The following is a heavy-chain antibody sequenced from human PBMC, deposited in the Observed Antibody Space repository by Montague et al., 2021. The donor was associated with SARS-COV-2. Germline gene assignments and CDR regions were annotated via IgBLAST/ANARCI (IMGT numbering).Heavy chain of an antibody. Sequence: SLRLSCAASGFIFSNYAMTWVRRAPGKGLEWVSTMSGSGVRRDYADSVKGRFTISRDSSKNTLYLQMNSLRVEDTAVYYCAKDTATIRIAVAPMDVWGQGTTVIVSS. V-gene: IGHV3-23*01. CDR2: MSGSGVRR. D-gene: IGHD6-19*01. CDR3: AKDTATIRIAVAPMDV. J-gene: IGHJ6*02. CDR1: GFIFSNYA.